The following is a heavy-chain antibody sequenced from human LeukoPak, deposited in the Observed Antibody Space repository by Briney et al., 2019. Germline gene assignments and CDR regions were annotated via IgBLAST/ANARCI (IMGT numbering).Heavy chain of an antibody. V-gene: IGHV4-39*07. CDR2: IYYSGST. CDR1: GGSISSSSYY. J-gene: IGHJ4*02. CDR3: AREEGYSSGWYQDY. Sequence: SETLSLTCTVSGGSISSSSYYWGWLRQPPGKGLEWIGSIYYSGSTYYNPSLKSRVTVSVDTSKNQFSLKLSSVTAADTAVYYCAREEGYSSGWYQDYWGQGTLVTVSS. D-gene: IGHD6-19*01.